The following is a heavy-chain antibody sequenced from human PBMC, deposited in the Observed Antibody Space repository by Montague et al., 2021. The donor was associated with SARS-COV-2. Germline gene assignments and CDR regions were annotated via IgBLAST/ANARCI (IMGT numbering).Heavy chain of an antibody. J-gene: IGHJ4*02. CDR1: GASVASGNFY. CDR2: MYYTGHT. CDR3: ARSRANVPSRPGFDY. V-gene: IGHV4-61*01. Sequence: SETRSLTCTVSGASVASGNFYWSWIRRPPGKGLEWIGYMYYTGHTNYNPSLESRVTMPVDPSKNQFSLTLTSVTAADTAVYYCARSRANVPSRPGFDYWGQGALVTVSS. D-gene: IGHD6-6*01.